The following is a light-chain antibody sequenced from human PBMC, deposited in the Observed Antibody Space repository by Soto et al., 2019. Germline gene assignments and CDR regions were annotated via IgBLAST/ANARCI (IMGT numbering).Light chain of an antibody. CDR1: NSDVGAYNF. V-gene: IGLV2-14*01. CDR2: EVS. CDR3: NSYTSTSARV. J-gene: IGLJ3*02. Sequence: QPASVSGSPGQSITISCTGSNSDVGAYNFVSWYQQHPGKAPKLMIYEVSNRPSGVSNRFSGSKSGNTASLTISGLQAEDEADYYCNSYTSTSARVFGGGTKVTVL.